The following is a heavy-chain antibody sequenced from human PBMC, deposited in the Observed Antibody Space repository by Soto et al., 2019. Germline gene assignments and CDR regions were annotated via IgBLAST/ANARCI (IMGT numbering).Heavy chain of an antibody. J-gene: IGHJ5*02. CDR2: IDPDGGAK. Sequence: GGSLRLSCAASGFSFRSYWMGWVRQAPGKGLECVANIDPDGGAKYYGDSVKGRFTISRDNAKNSLYLEMNSLRPEDTAVYYCARHGVWTYDSWGQGTLVTVSS. CDR1: GFSFRSYW. D-gene: IGHD3-16*01. CDR3: ARHGVWTYDS. V-gene: IGHV3-7*01.